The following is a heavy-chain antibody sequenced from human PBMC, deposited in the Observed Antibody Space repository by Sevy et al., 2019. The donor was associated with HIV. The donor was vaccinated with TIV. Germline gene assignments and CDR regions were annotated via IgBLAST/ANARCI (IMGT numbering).Heavy chain of an antibody. D-gene: IGHD3-10*01. V-gene: IGHV4-39*01. CDR2: IYYSGST. CDR3: ARRRVEDYYGSGTPPLVNGPFDI. J-gene: IGHJ3*02. CDR1: GGSISNSDSY. Sequence: SETLSLTCTVSGGSISNSDSYWGWIRQPPGKGLRWIGSIYYSGSTYYNPSLKSRVTLSVDTSKNQFSLKVNSVTAADTALYYCARRRVEDYYGSGTPPLVNGPFDIWGQGTMVTVSS.